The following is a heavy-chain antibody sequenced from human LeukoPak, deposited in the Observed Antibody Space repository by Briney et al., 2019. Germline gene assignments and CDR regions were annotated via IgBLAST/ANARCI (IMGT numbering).Heavy chain of an antibody. D-gene: IGHD3-10*01. Sequence: GGSLRLSCAASGFTFSSYVMSWVRQAPGKGLEWVSAISGSGGSTYYADSVKGRFTISRDNSKNTLYLQMNSLRAEDTAVYYCAKAGGSPKYYFDYWGQGTLVTVSS. J-gene: IGHJ4*02. V-gene: IGHV3-23*01. CDR3: AKAGGSPKYYFDY. CDR2: ISGSGGST. CDR1: GFTFSSYV.